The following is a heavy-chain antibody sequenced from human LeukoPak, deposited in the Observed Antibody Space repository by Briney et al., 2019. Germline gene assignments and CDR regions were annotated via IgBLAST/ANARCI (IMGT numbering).Heavy chain of an antibody. Sequence: PSETLSLTCTVSGGSTTGYYWSWIRQPPGKGLEWIGYIFHSGTTSYNPSLKSRVTISIDTSRNQFSLKLTSVTAADTAIYYCARHYTSGWDLDYWGQGTLVTVSS. J-gene: IGHJ4*02. CDR1: GGSTTGYY. CDR2: IFHSGTT. V-gene: IGHV4-59*08. CDR3: ARHYTSGWDLDY. D-gene: IGHD6-19*01.